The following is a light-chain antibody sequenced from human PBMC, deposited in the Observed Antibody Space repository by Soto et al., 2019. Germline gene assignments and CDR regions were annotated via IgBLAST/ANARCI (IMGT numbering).Light chain of an antibody. Sequence: VLTQSPGTLSLSPGEGATLSCWASQSVNRYLVWYQQKPGQAPRLLMYDASKRATGIPARFSGSGSGTDFTLTISSLEPEDFAVYYCQQRDIWPLTFGQGTKVDIK. J-gene: IGKJ1*01. CDR2: DAS. CDR1: QSVNRY. CDR3: QQRDIWPLT. V-gene: IGKV3-11*01.